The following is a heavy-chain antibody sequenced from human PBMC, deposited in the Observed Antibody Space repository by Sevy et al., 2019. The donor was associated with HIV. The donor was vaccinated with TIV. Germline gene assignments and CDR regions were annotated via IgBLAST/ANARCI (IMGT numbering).Heavy chain of an antibody. V-gene: IGHV5-51*01. CDR2: IYPDDSDT. CDR1: GYSFTSHW. Sequence: GESLKISCRGSGYSFTSHWIGWVRHMPGKGLEWMGIIYPDDSDTRSSQSFQGQVTFSADKSISTAYLQWSSLKASDTAMYYCAASRSGYLDSSGYYIYWGQGTLVTVSS. J-gene: IGHJ4*02. D-gene: IGHD3-22*01. CDR3: AASRSGYLDSSGYYIY.